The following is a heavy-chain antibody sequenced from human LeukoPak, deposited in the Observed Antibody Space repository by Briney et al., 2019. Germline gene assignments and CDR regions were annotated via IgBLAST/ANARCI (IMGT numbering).Heavy chain of an antibody. CDR2: ISSLTNTV. D-gene: IGHD1/OR15-1a*01. Sequence: GGSLRLSCSASGFIFSDYYMSWIRQAPGKGLEWLSYISSLTNTVYYADSVKGRSTISRDNAKSTLYLQMNSLRAEDTAVYYCAKGWEQYFDYWGQGTLVTVSS. CDR3: AKGWEQYFDY. V-gene: IGHV3-11*04. J-gene: IGHJ4*02. CDR1: GFIFSDYY.